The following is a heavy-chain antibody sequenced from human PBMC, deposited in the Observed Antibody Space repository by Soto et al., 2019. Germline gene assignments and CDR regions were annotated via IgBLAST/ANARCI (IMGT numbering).Heavy chain of an antibody. CDR1: GGSISSGDYY. D-gene: IGHD3-22*01. J-gene: IGHJ4*02. Sequence: SETLSLTCTVSGGSISSGDYYWSWIRQPPGKGLEWIGYIYYSGSTYYNPSLKSRVTISVDTSKNQFSLKLSSVTAADTAVYYCARGSYYYDSSGYYHYSGQATLVTVSS. CDR2: IYYSGST. V-gene: IGHV4-30-4*01. CDR3: ARGSYYYDSSGYYHY.